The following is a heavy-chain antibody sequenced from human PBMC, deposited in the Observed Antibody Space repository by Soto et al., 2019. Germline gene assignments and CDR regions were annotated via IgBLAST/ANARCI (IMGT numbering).Heavy chain of an antibody. D-gene: IGHD3-16*01. Sequence: XSVKVSCNASGSTFTSYAMHLVRQAPGQRLEWMGWINAGNGNTKYSQKFQVRVTITRDTSASTAYMELSSLRSEDTAVYYCARDEGGNYGMDFWGQGTTVTVSS. CDR2: INAGNGNT. CDR3: ARDEGGNYGMDF. J-gene: IGHJ6*02. V-gene: IGHV1-3*01. CDR1: GSTFTSYA.